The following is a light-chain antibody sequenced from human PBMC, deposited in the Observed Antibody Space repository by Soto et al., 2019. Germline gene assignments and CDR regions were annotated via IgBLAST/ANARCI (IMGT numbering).Light chain of an antibody. J-gene: IGKJ5*01. CDR3: QQYYWATDT. Sequence: EIVLRRSPGTLSSSPGGKATLTCRASQSVTNNYLAWYRQTRGQAPRXXIWGASIREAELPDRVSGRGPGTEFTLTISRLEPADVQLDACQQYYWATDTFGPGTRLEIK. CDR2: GAS. CDR1: QSVTNNY. V-gene: IGKV3-20*01.